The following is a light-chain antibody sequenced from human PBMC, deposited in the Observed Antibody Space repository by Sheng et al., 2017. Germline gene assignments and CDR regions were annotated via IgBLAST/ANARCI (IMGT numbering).Light chain of an antibody. Sequence: EIVLTQSPGTLSLSPGERATLSCRASQSVSSNYLAWYQQKPGQAPRLLIYGASSRATGIPDRFSGSGSGTDFTLTISRLEPEDFAVYYCQQLGSSPSFGQGTKAGDQT. J-gene: IGKJ2*03. CDR1: QSVSSNY. CDR2: GAS. CDR3: QQLGSSPS. V-gene: IGKV3-20*01.